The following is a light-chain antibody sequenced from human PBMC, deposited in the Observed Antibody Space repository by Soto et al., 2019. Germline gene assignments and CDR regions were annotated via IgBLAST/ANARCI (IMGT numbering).Light chain of an antibody. CDR1: QSINNR. Sequence: IQMTQSPSTLSASIGDRVTITCRASQSINNRLAWYQQMPGKAPNLMIYDASTLESGVPSRFRGSGSETEFAVTISGLQPDDFATYDCQQFIDGWTFGQGTKVEIK. J-gene: IGKJ1*01. CDR3: QQFIDGWT. CDR2: DAS. V-gene: IGKV1-5*01.